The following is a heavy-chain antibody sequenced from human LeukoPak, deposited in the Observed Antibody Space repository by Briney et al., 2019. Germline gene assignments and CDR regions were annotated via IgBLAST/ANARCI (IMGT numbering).Heavy chain of an antibody. V-gene: IGHV3-23*01. J-gene: IGHJ6*02. D-gene: IGHD3-16*01. Sequence: GGSLRLSCAASGFTFSSYAMSWVRQAPGKGLEWVSAISGSGGSTYYADSVKGRFTISRDNSKNTLYLQMNSLRAEDTAVYYWARGQLSFFDYGMDVWGQGTTVTASS. CDR3: ARGQLSFFDYGMDV. CDR2: ISGSGGST. CDR1: GFTFSSYA.